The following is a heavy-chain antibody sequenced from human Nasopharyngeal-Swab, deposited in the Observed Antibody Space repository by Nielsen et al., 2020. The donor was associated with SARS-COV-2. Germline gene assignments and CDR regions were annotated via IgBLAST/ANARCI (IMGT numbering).Heavy chain of an antibody. CDR3: ARDGSANALDY. CDR1: GFTFNNYA. D-gene: IGHD1-1*01. J-gene: IGHJ4*02. CDR2: IGGSGGST. Sequence: GGSLRLSCAASGFTFNNYAMSWVRQAPGKGLEWVSTIGGSGGSTDYADSVKGRFTISRDNAKNSLYLQMNSLRAEDTAVYYCARDGSANALDYWGQGTLVTVSS. V-gene: IGHV3-23*01.